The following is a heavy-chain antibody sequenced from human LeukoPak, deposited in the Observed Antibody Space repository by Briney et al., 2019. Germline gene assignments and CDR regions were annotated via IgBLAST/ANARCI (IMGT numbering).Heavy chain of an antibody. Sequence: SETLSLTCTVSGGSIHSDLYYWARVRQPPGKGLEWMGDIHYTGNFYYNSSLESQFTISVDTTKNQFSLKLRSVTAADAAVYYCARRGVITSRMVRGDFDFWGQGTLVTVSS. D-gene: IGHD3-10*01. CDR1: GGSIHSDLYY. CDR3: ARRGVITSRMVRGDFDF. V-gene: IGHV4-39*01. CDR2: IHYTGNF. J-gene: IGHJ4*02.